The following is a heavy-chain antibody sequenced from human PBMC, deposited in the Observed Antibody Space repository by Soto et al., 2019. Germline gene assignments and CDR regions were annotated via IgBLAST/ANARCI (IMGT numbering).Heavy chain of an antibody. Sequence: PSETLSLTCTVSVGSINSGGYYWTWIRQPPGKGLEWIGYIYYSGSTDYNPSLKSRVTITADRSKNQFSLKLNSVTAADTAVYYCARNTDYWGQGTLVTVSS. V-gene: IGHV4-30-4*01. CDR3: ARNTDY. CDR2: IYYSGST. J-gene: IGHJ4*02. CDR1: VGSINSGGYY.